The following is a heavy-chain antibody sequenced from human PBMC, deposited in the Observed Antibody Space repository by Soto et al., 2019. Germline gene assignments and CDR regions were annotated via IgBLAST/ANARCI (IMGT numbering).Heavy chain of an antibody. V-gene: IGHV4-61*01. CDR2: VYHTGRT. CDR1: GGSFKSGSYS. Sequence: SETLSLTCTVSGGSFKSGSYSWSWIRQPPGKGLEWIGYVYHTGRTSYNPSLKSRVSISMDTSKNQFSLNLDSVTAADTAVYFCARDLAYFDSWGQGTLVTVSS. J-gene: IGHJ4*02. CDR3: ARDLAYFDS.